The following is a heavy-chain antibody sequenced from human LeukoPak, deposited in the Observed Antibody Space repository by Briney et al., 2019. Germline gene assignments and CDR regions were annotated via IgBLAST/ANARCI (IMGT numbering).Heavy chain of an antibody. D-gene: IGHD4-17*01. CDR1: GFIFSIYN. CDR2: INTRSSSS. V-gene: IGHV3-21*01. CDR3: ARGRYYLDS. J-gene: IGHJ4*02. Sequence: GGSLRLSCAASGFIFSIYNMNWVRQAPGKGLEWVSSINTRSSSSYYADSVKGRFTISRDNAKNTLYLQMNSLRAENTAVYYCARGRYYLDSWGQGTLVTVSS.